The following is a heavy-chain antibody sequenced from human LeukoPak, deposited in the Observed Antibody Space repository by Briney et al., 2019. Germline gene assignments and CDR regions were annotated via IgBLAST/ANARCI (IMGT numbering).Heavy chain of an antibody. CDR1: GGSISSSSYY. D-gene: IGHD3-3*01. J-gene: IGHJ5*02. V-gene: IGHV4-39*01. CDR2: IYYSRST. CDR3: ARHTYYDFWSGYRELRNNWFDP. Sequence: SETLSLTCAVSGGSISSSSYYWGWIRQPPGKGLEWDRRIYYSRSTYYNPPLKSRDTISVDTSKNQFSLKQSSVTAADTAVYYCARHTYYDFWSGYRELRNNWFDPWGQGTLVTVSS.